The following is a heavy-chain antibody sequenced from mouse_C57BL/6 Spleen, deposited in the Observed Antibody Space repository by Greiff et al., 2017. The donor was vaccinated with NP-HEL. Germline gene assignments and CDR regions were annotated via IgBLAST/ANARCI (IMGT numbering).Heavy chain of an antibody. Sequence: VQLQQSGAELVRPGASVKLSCTASGFNIKDYYMHWVKQRPEQGLEWIGRIDPEDGDTEYAPKFQGKATMTADTSSNTAYLQLSSLTSEDTAVYYCCDYYEDGYFDVWGTRTTVTVSS. J-gene: IGHJ1*03. CDR1: GFNIKDYY. CDR2: IDPEDGDT. CDR3: CDYYEDGYFDV. D-gene: IGHD1-1*01. V-gene: IGHV14-1*01.